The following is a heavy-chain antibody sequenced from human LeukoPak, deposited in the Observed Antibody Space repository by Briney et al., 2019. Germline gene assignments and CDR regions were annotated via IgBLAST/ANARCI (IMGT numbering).Heavy chain of an antibody. CDR1: GYTFTSYG. J-gene: IGHJ4*02. CDR2: ISAYNGNT. V-gene: IGHV1-18*01. Sequence: ASVKVSCKASGYTFTSYGISWVRQAPGQGLEGMGWISAYNGNTNYAQKLQGRVTMTTDTSTSTAYMELRSLRSDDTAVYYCARDAGSMVVVSHFDYWGQGTLVTVSS. CDR3: ARDAGSMVVVSHFDY. D-gene: IGHD3-22*01.